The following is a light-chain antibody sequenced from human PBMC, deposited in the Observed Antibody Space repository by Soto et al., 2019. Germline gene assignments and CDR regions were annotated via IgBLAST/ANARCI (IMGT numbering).Light chain of an antibody. CDR1: QSVSNNY. Sequence: EIVLTQSPGTLSLSPGERATLSCRASQSVSNNYLAWYQQKPGQAPRLLIYGASDRATGIPDRFIGSGSGTDFTLTVSRLEPDDFAVYYCQQYGSSGTFGQGTKVEIK. CDR2: GAS. V-gene: IGKV3-20*01. J-gene: IGKJ1*01. CDR3: QQYGSSGT.